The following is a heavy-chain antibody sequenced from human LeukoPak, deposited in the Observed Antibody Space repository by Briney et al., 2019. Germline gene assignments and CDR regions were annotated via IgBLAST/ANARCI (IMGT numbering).Heavy chain of an antibody. D-gene: IGHD1-26*01. CDR1: GFTFSSYA. J-gene: IGHJ4*02. V-gene: IGHV3-30*04. CDR2: ISYDGSNK. Sequence: GGSLRLSCAASGFTFSSYAMHWVRQAPGKGLGWVAVISYDGSNKYYADSVKGRFTISRDTAKNTLYLQMNSLRAEDTAVYYCVRQDSGSYLGGYWGQGTLVTVSS. CDR3: VRQDSGSYLGGY.